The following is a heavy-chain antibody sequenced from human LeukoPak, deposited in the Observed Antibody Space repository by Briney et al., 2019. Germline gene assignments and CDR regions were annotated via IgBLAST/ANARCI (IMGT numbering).Heavy chain of an antibody. CDR3: AKDLGRLAPNAFDI. D-gene: IGHD5-24*01. J-gene: IGHJ3*02. CDR2: TSYDGSNK. Sequence: GGSLRLSCAASGFTFNSYGMHWVRQAPGNGLEWATVTSYDGSNKYYADSVKGRFTISRDNSKNTLYLQMNSLRAEDTAVYHCAKDLGRLAPNAFDIWGQGTMVTVSS. CDR1: GFTFNSYG. V-gene: IGHV3-30*18.